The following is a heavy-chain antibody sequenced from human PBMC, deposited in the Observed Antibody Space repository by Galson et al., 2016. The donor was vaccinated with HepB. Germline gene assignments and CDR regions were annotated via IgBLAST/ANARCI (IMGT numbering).Heavy chain of an antibody. CDR2: IEQDGSRT. CDR3: VSGSHGGY. J-gene: IGHJ4*02. CDR1: GFTFSSYW. Sequence: SLRLSCAGSGFTFSSYWMTWVRRTPGKGLEWVANIEQDGSRTFYMDSVRGRFTISRDNAQNSLYLQMNNLRGDDTAVYYCVSGSHGGYWGQGTPVTVSS. V-gene: IGHV3-7*01. D-gene: IGHD1-26*01.